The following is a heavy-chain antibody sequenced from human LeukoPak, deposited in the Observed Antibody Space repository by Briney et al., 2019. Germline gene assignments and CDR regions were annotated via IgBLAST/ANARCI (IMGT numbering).Heavy chain of an antibody. J-gene: IGHJ4*02. CDR1: GGSSSGYY. CDR3: AREVYVAAPYFDY. V-gene: IGHV4-34*01. CDR2: INHSGST. Sequence: SETLSLTCAVYGGSSSGYYWSWIRQPPGKGLEWIGEINHSGSTNYNPSLKSRVTISVDTSKNQFSLKLSSVTAADTAVYYCAREVYVAAPYFDYWGQGTLVTVSS. D-gene: IGHD6-13*01.